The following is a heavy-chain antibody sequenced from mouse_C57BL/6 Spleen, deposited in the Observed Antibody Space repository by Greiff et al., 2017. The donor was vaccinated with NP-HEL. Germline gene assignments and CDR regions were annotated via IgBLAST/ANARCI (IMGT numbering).Heavy chain of an antibody. V-gene: IGHV1-42*01. J-gene: IGHJ2*01. Sequence: VQLQQSGPELVKPGASVKISCKASGYSFTGYYMNWVKQSPEKSLEWIGEINPSTGGTTYNQKFKAKATLTVDKSSSTAYMQLKSLTSEDSAVYYCANNYYGSSYWGQGTTLTVSS. D-gene: IGHD1-1*01. CDR2: INPSTGGT. CDR1: GYSFTGYY. CDR3: ANNYYGSSY.